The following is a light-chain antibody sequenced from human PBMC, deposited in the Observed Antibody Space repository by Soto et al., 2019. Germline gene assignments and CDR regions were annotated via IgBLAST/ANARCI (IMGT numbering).Light chain of an antibody. Sequence: EIVLTQSPGTLSLSPGERATLSCRASQTVSSNYLAWCHERPVQAPRLLIYGASTRAAGIPDRFSGSGSGTDFTLTITRLEPEDSAVYFCQQYTGPPTTFGQGTRLEIK. J-gene: IGKJ5*01. CDR3: QQYTGPPTT. CDR1: QTVSSNY. CDR2: GAS. V-gene: IGKV3-20*01.